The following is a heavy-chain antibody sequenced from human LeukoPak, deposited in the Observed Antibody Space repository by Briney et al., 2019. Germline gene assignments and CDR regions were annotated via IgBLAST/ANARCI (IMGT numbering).Heavy chain of an antibody. Sequence: GGSLRLSCAAAGFTFSSYAMRWVRQAPGKGLEWVSAISGSGGSTYYADSVKGRSTISRDNSKNTLYLQMNSLRAEDTAVYYCAKDKLAYCGGDCYSGFDYWGQGTLVTVSS. CDR2: ISGSGGST. CDR1: GFTFSSYA. V-gene: IGHV3-23*01. CDR3: AKDKLAYCGGDCYSGFDY. J-gene: IGHJ4*02. D-gene: IGHD2-21*02.